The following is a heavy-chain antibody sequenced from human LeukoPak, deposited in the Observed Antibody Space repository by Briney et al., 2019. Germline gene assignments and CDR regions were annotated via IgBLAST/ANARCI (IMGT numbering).Heavy chain of an antibody. CDR1: GGSISSYY. CDR2: IYYSGST. D-gene: IGHD3-3*01. J-gene: IGHJ3*02. Sequence: PSETLSLTCSVSGGSISSYYWSWTRQPPGKGLEWIGYIYYSGSTNYNPSLKSRVTISVDTSKNQFSLKLSSVTAADTAVYYCASRSFPPYYDFWSGYSFPMLAFDIWGQGTMVTVSS. V-gene: IGHV4-59*01. CDR3: ASRSFPPYYDFWSGYSFPMLAFDI.